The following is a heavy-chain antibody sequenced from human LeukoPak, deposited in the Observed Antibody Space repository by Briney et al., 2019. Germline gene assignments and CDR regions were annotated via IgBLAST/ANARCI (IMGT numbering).Heavy chain of an antibody. CDR2: ISSSSSYI. V-gene: IGHV3-21*01. D-gene: IGHD2-15*01. CDR3: ARARRYLGYCSGGSCYGYFDY. Sequence: GGSLRLSCAASGFTFSSYSMNWVHQAPGKGLEWVSSISSSSSYIYYADSVKGRFTISRDNAKNSLYLQMNSLRAEDTAVYYCARARRYLGYCSGGSCYGYFDYWGQGTLVTVSS. CDR1: GFTFSSYS. J-gene: IGHJ4*02.